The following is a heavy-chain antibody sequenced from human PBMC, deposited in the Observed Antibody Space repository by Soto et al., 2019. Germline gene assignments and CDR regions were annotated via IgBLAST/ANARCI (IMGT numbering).Heavy chain of an antibody. CDR1: GGSISNSGYY. V-gene: IGHV4-39*01. CDR2: VYYSGST. D-gene: IGHD6-13*01. Sequence: SETLSLTCTVSGGSISNSGYYWGWIRQSPGKGLEWIGSVYYSGSTYYSPSLKSRVTISVDTSKNQFSLKLSSVTAADTAVYYCAFGAAAKNWFDPWGQGTLVTVSS. CDR3: AFGAAAKNWFDP. J-gene: IGHJ5*02.